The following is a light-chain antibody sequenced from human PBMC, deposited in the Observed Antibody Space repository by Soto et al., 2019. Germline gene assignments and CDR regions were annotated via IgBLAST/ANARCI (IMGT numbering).Light chain of an antibody. CDR3: QQYNSWPPIT. J-gene: IGKJ5*01. Sequence: IVMTQSPATLSVSPGERATLSCRASQSVFNNLAWYQQRPGQAPRLLIYGASTRASGIPARFSGSGSGTEFTLTISSLQTEDFAIYYWQQYNSWPPITFGQGTRLEIK. V-gene: IGKV3-15*01. CDR1: QSVFNN. CDR2: GAS.